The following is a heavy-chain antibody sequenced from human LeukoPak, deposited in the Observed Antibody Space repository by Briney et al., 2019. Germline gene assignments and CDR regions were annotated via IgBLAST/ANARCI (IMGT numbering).Heavy chain of an antibody. D-gene: IGHD2-15*01. CDR2: ITWNSGSI. CDR3: VKAGQGCLDY. CDR1: GFTFDNYA. V-gene: IGHV3-9*01. J-gene: IGHJ4*02. Sequence: GRSLRLSCAASGFTFDNYAMPWVRQAPGKGLEWVSGITWNSGSIGYADSVKGRFTISRDNAKNSLYLQMNSLRPEDTALYYCVKAGQGCLDYWGQGTLVTVSS.